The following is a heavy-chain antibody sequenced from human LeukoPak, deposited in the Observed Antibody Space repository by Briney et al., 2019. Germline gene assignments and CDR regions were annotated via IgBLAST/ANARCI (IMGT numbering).Heavy chain of an antibody. Sequence: GGSLRLSCEASGFTFGSYAMNWVRQAPGKGLEWLAGISGRGNGTYYADSVRGRFLISRDNSKTTVYLQMNSLRVGDTATYWCAKRTMSVFDSWGQGTQVTVSS. CDR1: GFTFGSYA. D-gene: IGHD5-24*01. CDR2: ISGRGNGT. CDR3: AKRTMSVFDS. V-gene: IGHV3-23*01. J-gene: IGHJ4*02.